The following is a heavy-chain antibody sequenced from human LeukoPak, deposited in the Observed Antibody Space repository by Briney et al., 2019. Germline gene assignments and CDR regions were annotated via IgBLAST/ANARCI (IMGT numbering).Heavy chain of an antibody. J-gene: IGHJ3*02. D-gene: IGHD3-16*01. Sequence: QPGGSLRLSCAASGFTFSSYGMHWVRQAPGKGLEWVAVISYDGSNKYYADSVKGRFTISRDNSKSTLYLQMNSLRAEDTAVYYCAKESRGRAFDIWGQGTMVTVSS. CDR2: ISYDGSNK. CDR3: AKESRGRAFDI. V-gene: IGHV3-30*18. CDR1: GFTFSSYG.